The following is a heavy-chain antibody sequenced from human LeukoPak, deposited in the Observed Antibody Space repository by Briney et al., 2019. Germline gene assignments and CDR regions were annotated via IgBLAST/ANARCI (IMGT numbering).Heavy chain of an antibody. J-gene: IGHJ3*02. Sequence: SETLSLTCAVDGGSFSGYYWSWIRQPPGKGLEWIGEINPSGSTNYNPSLKSRVTISVDTSKNQFSLKLSSVTAADTAVYYCARDLDSSGYYYVSGAFDIWGQGTMVTVSS. CDR2: INPSGST. CDR3: ARDLDSSGYYYVSGAFDI. D-gene: IGHD3-22*01. V-gene: IGHV4-34*01. CDR1: GGSFSGYY.